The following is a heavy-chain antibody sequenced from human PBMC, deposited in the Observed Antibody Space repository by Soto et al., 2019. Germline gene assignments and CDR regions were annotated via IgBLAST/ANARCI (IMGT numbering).Heavy chain of an antibody. CDR3: ATDPTTVTTLHY. Sequence: ASVKVSCKVSGYTLTELSMHWVRQAPGKGLEWMGGFDPEDGETIHAQKFQGRVTMTEDTSTDTAYMELSSLRSEDTAVYYCATDPTTVTTLHYWGQGTLVTVSS. CDR1: GYTLTELS. CDR2: FDPEDGET. J-gene: IGHJ4*02. V-gene: IGHV1-24*01. D-gene: IGHD4-17*01.